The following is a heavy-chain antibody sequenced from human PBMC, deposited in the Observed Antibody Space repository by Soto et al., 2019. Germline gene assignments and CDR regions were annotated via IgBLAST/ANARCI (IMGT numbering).Heavy chain of an antibody. D-gene: IGHD4-17*01. CDR3: ARATVTTTRCWFDP. CDR1: GGSISSGDYY. Sequence: QVQLQESGPGLVKPSQTLSLTCTVSGGSISSGDYYWSWLRQPPGKGLEWIGYIYYSGSTYYNPSLKSRVTTSVDTSKNQFSLKLSSVTAADTAVYYCARATVTTTRCWFDPWGQGTLVTVSS. CDR2: IYYSGST. V-gene: IGHV4-30-4*01. J-gene: IGHJ5*02.